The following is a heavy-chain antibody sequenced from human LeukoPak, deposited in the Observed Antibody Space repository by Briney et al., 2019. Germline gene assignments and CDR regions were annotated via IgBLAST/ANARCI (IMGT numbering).Heavy chain of an antibody. Sequence: GGSLRLSCAASGFTFSSYAMSWVRQAPGKGLEWVSAISGSGGSTYYADSVRGRFTISRDNSKNTLYLQMNSLRAEDTAVYYCAKDLIVATQEFDYWGQGTLVTVSS. CDR3: AKDLIVATQEFDY. J-gene: IGHJ4*02. D-gene: IGHD5-12*01. CDR2: ISGSGGST. V-gene: IGHV3-23*01. CDR1: GFTFSSYA.